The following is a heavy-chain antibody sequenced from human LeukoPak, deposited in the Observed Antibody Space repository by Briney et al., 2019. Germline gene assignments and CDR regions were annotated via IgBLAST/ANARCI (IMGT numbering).Heavy chain of an antibody. J-gene: IGHJ6*02. V-gene: IGHV4-34*01. CDR2: INHSEST. CDR1: GGSFNGYY. D-gene: IGHD5-18*01. Sequence: SETLSLTCAVYGGSFNGYYWSWIRQPPGKGLEWIGEINHSESTNYNPSLKSRVTISVDTSKNQFSLKLSSVTAADTAVYYCARWAPSWGYSYGQHYYGMDVWGQGTTVTVSS. CDR3: ARWAPSWGYSYGQHYYGMDV.